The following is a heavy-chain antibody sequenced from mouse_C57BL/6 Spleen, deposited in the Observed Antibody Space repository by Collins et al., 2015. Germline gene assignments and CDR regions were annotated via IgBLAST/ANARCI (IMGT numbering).Heavy chain of an antibody. CDR3: AITTVVSYWYFDV. CDR2: INPSNGDT. CDR1: GYTFTSYW. Sequence: QVQLQQPGTELVKPGASVKLSCKASGYTFTSYWMHWVKQRPGQGLEWIGNINPSNGDTNYNEKFKSKATLTVDKSSSTAYMQLSSLTSEDSAVYYCAITTVVSYWYFDVWGTRTTVTVSS. D-gene: IGHD1-1*01. J-gene: IGHJ1*03. V-gene: IGHV1-53*01.